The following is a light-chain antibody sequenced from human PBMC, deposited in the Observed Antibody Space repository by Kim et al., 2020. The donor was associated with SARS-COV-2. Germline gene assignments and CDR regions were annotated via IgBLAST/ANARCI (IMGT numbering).Light chain of an antibody. J-gene: IGLJ2*01. Sequence: QSVLTQPPSASGTPGQRVTISCSGSSSNIGSNTVNWYQQLPGTAPTLLIYSNNQRPSGVPDRFSGSKSGTSASLAISGLQSEDQADYYCAAWDDSLNGVVFGGGTQVTVL. V-gene: IGLV1-44*01. CDR2: SNN. CDR1: SSNIGSNT. CDR3: AAWDDSLNGVV.